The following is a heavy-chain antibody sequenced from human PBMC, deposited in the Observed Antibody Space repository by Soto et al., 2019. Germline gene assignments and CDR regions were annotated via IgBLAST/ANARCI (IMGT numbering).Heavy chain of an antibody. D-gene: IGHD6-19*01. V-gene: IGHV4-59*08. Sequence: PSETLSLTCTVSGGSISSYYWSWIRQPPGKGLEWIGYIYYSGSTNYNPSLKSRVTISVDTSKNQFSLKLSSVTAADTAVYYCASSMQWLPRFDYWGQGTLVTVSS. CDR3: ASSMQWLPRFDY. CDR1: GGSISSYY. CDR2: IYYSGST. J-gene: IGHJ4*02.